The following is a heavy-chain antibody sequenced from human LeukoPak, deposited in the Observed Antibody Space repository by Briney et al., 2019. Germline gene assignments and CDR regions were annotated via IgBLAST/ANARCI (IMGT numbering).Heavy chain of an antibody. J-gene: IGHJ4*02. V-gene: IGHV3-21*05. CDR2: ISSSSSYI. Sequence: GGSLRLSCAASGFTFSSYEMNWVRQAPGKGLEWVSYISSSSSYIYYADSVKGRFTISRDNAKNSLYLQMNSLRAEDTAVYYCARRGSGYYAWAFDYWGQGTLVTVSS. D-gene: IGHD3-3*01. CDR3: ARRGSGYYAWAFDY. CDR1: GFTFSSYE.